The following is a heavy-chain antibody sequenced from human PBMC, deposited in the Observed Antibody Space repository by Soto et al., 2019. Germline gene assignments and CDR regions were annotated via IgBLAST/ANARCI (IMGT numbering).Heavy chain of an antibody. CDR2: INAGNGNT. V-gene: IGHV1-3*01. CDR3: ARDPGRAFYYYYYMDV. J-gene: IGHJ6*03. Sequence: QVQLVQSGAEVKKPGASVKVSCKASGYTFTSYAMHWVRQAPGQRLEWMGWINAGNGNTKYSQKFQGRVTITRDTSASTAYMELSSLRSEDTAVYYCARDPGRAFYYYYYMDVWGKGTTVTVSS. D-gene: IGHD2-8*02. CDR1: GYTFTSYA.